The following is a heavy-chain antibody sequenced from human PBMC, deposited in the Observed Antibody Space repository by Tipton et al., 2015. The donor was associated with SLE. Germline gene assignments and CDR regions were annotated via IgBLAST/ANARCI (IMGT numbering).Heavy chain of an antibody. Sequence: GLVKPSETLSLTCTVSGGSISSYYWCWIRLPPGKGLECIGHVSSRGSPTYHPSLKSRVTISVDTSKNQFSLRLTSVTAADTAVYYCATGRGADGYYTYGLDVWGQGATVTVSS. D-gene: IGHD1-26*01. CDR2: VSSRGSP. V-gene: IGHV4-59*08. CDR3: ATGRGADGYYTYGLDV. CDR1: GGSISSYY. J-gene: IGHJ6*02.